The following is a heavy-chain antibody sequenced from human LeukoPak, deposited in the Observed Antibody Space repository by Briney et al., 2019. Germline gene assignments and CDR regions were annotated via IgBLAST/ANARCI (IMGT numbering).Heavy chain of an antibody. CDR2: VSGSGVST. CDR3: ARDTGYYGSGTANFDY. J-gene: IGHJ4*02. Sequence: PGGSLRLSCAASGFTFSSYVMSWVRQAPGKGLEWVSAVSGSGVSTYYADSVKGRFTISRDNSKNTLYLQMNSLRAEDTAVYYCARDTGYYGSGTANFDYWGQGTLVTVSS. D-gene: IGHD3-10*01. CDR1: GFTFSSYV. V-gene: IGHV3-23*01.